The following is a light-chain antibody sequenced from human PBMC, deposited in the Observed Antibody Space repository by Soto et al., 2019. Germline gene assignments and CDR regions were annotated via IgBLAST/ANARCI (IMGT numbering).Light chain of an antibody. CDR1: RSDIGGYNY. CDR3: CSYSTCNHHIYG. CDR2: EVN. Sequence: QSVLTQPASVSGSPGQSITVSCTGTRSDIGGYNYVSWYQHHPGKAPQLIIYEVNLRPSGVFDRFSASKSGNMASLTIYELQAGNEADYYCCSYSTCNHHIYGFGTRTKGTVL. V-gene: IGLV2-14*01. J-gene: IGLJ1*01.